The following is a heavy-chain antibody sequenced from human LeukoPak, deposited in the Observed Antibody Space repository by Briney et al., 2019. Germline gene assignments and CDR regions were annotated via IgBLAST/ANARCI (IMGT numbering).Heavy chain of an antibody. J-gene: IGHJ4*02. Sequence: GGSLRLSCVASGFPFRSFSMNWVRQAPGKGREWVSSISSSSTYIYYADSVKGRFTISRDNAKNSLYLQMNSLRVEDTAVYYCARAEGSGSSFDYWGQGTLVTVSS. V-gene: IGHV3-21*01. CDR3: ARAEGSGSSFDY. D-gene: IGHD3-10*01. CDR2: ISSSSTYI. CDR1: GFPFRSFS.